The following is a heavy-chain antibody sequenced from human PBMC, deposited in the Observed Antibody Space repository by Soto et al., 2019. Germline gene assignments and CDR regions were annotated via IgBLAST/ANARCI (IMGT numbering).Heavy chain of an antibody. CDR2: INSDESST. Sequence: GGSLRLSCAASGFTFSSYWMHWVRQVPGKGLVWVSRINSDESSTSYADSVKGRFTISRDNAKNTLYLQMNSLRAEDTAVYYCARAVYCSGGSCYSDNWFDPWGQGTLVTVSS. D-gene: IGHD2-15*01. CDR3: ARAVYCSGGSCYSDNWFDP. J-gene: IGHJ5*02. V-gene: IGHV3-74*01. CDR1: GFTFSSYW.